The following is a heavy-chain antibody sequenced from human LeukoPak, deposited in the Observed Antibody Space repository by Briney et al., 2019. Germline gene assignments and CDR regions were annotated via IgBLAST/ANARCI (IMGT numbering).Heavy chain of an antibody. V-gene: IGHV3-7*01. CDR1: GFFISRHY. CDR2: IKQDGSDK. CDR3: ARDRRNPTTGMEWDYFDY. Sequence: PGGSLRLSCAASGFFISRHYMSWVRQAPGKGLEWVANIKQDGSDKYYVDSVKGRFTISRDNAKNSVYLQMNSLRAEDTAVYYCARDRRNPTTGMEWDYFDYWGQGTLVTVSS. D-gene: IGHD1-1*01. J-gene: IGHJ4*02.